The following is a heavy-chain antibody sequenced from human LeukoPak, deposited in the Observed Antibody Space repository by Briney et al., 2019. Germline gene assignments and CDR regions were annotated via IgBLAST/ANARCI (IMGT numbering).Heavy chain of an antibody. CDR2: ISAYNGNT. J-gene: IGHJ4*02. D-gene: IGHD2-15*01. Sequence: ASVKVSCKASGYTFASYGISWVRQAPGQGLEWMGWISAYNGNTNYAQKLQGRVTMTTDTSTSTAYMELRSLRSDDTAVYYCARGLSCSGNTCYAAHFDSWGQGTLVTVSS. CDR3: ARGLSCSGNTCYAAHFDS. V-gene: IGHV1-18*01. CDR1: GYTFASYG.